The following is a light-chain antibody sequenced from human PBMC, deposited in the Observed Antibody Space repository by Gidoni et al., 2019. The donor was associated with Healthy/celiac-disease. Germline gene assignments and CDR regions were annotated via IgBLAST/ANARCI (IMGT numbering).Light chain of an antibody. Sequence: QMTQSPSSLSASVGDRVTITCRASQSISSYLNWYQQKPGKAPKLLIYAASSLQSGVPSRFSGSGSGTDFTLTISSLQPEDFATYYCQQSYSTLITFGQGTRLEIK. CDR3: QQSYSTLIT. CDR2: AAS. J-gene: IGKJ5*01. V-gene: IGKV1-39*01. CDR1: QSISSY.